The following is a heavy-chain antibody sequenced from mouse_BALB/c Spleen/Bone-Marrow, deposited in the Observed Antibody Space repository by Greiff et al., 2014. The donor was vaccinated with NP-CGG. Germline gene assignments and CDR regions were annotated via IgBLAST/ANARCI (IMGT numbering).Heavy chain of an antibody. CDR1: GYTFTSHV. Sequence: EVQLQQSGPELVKPGASVKMSCKASGYTFTSHVMHWVKQKPGQGLEWIGYINPYNDGTKYNEKFKGKATLTSDKSSGTAYMELSSLTTEDSAVYYCARRGYDEGYYAMDYWGQGTSVTVSS. V-gene: IGHV1-14*01. CDR3: ARRGYDEGYYAMDY. J-gene: IGHJ4*01. CDR2: INPYNDGT. D-gene: IGHD2-14*01.